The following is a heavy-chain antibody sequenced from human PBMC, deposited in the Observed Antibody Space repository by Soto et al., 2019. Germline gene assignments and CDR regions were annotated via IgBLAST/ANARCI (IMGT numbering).Heavy chain of an antibody. Sequence: EVQLVESGGGLVKPGGSLRLSCAASGFTFSSYSMNWVRQAPGKGLEWVSSISSSSSYIYYGDSVKGRFTISRDNAKNSLYLQMNNLRAEDTATYYCARVHYYDSSGFYLWGQGTLVTVSS. CDR1: GFTFSSYS. D-gene: IGHD3-22*01. CDR2: ISSSSSYI. J-gene: IGHJ4*02. CDR3: ARVHYYDSSGFYL. V-gene: IGHV3-21*01.